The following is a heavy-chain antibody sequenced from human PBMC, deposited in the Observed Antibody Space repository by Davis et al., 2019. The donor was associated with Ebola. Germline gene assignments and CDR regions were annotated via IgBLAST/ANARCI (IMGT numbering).Heavy chain of an antibody. CDR3: ARSYGDNWPYYYYGMDV. CDR1: GFTFSDYY. D-gene: IGHD4-17*01. CDR2: ISSSSSYT. Sequence: GESLKISCAASGFTFSDYYMSWIRQAPGKGLEWVSYISSSSSYTNYADSVKGRFTISRDNAKNSLYLQMNSLRADDTAVYYCARSYGDNWPYYYYGMDVWGQGTTVTVSS. V-gene: IGHV3-11*06. J-gene: IGHJ6*02.